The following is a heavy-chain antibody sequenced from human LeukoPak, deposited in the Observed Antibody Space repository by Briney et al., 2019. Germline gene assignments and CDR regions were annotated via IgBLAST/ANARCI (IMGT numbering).Heavy chain of an antibody. D-gene: IGHD2-15*01. Sequence: SVKVSCKASGYIFTASYIHWVRQAPRQGLEWMGWINPNIGGTSFAKKFQGRVTLTRDTSITTTYLELTGLRSDDTAVYFCARGDCSGVSCYSVDSWGQGTLVTVSS. J-gene: IGHJ4*02. CDR3: ARGDCSGVSCYSVDS. CDR2: INPNIGGT. V-gene: IGHV1-2*02. CDR1: GYIFTASY.